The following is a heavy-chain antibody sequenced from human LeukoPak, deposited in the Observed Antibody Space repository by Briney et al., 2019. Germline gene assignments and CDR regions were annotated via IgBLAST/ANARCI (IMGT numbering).Heavy chain of an antibody. CDR1: GFTFSKAW. V-gene: IGHV3-15*01. CDR2: SKSQTGGGTT. Sequence: GGSLRLSCAASGFTFSKAWLSWVRQAPGKGLEWIGRSKSQTGGGTTDYAAPVKGRFTISRDDSKNTVYLQMNSLKTEDTAVYYCTTLSYVGGDWGQGTLVAVSS. D-gene: IGHD3-10*02. CDR3: TTLSYVGGD. J-gene: IGHJ4*02.